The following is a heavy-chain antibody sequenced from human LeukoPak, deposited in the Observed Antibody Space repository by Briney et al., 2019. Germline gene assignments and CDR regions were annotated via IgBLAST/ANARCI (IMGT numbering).Heavy chain of an antibody. Sequence: GGSLRLSCAASGFTFDDYGMSWVRQAPGRGLEWVSGINWNGGSTGYADSVKGRFTISRDNAKNSLYLQMNSLRAEDTALYYCARENLAAYYDSSGYFDYWGQGTLVTVSS. CDR1: GFTFDDYG. D-gene: IGHD3-22*01. V-gene: IGHV3-20*04. CDR3: ARENLAAYYDSSGYFDY. J-gene: IGHJ4*02. CDR2: INWNGGST.